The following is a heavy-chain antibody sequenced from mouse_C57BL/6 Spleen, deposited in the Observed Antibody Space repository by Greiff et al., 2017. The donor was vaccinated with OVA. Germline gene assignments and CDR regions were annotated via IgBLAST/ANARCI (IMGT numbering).Heavy chain of an antibody. CDR3: ARGEDYDRFAY. Sequence: QVQLQQPGAELVRPGTSVKLSCKASGYTFTSYWMHWVKQRPGQGLEWIGVIDPSDSYTNYNQKFKGKATLTVDTSSSTAYMQLSSLTSEDSAVDYCARGEDYDRFAYWGQGTLVTVSA. CDR1: GYTFTSYW. J-gene: IGHJ3*01. CDR2: IDPSDSYT. D-gene: IGHD2-4*01. V-gene: IGHV1-59*01.